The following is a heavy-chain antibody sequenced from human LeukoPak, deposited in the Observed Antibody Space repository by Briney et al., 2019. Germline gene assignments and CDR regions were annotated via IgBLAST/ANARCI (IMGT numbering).Heavy chain of an antibody. Sequence: SETLSLTCTVSGYSISSGYYWGWIRQPPGKGLEWIGSIYHSGSTYYNPSLKSRVTISVDTSKNQFSLKLSSVTAADTAVYYCARDRDLLGYCTNGVCYKGYDYWGQGIQVTVSS. CDR1: GYSISSGYY. V-gene: IGHV4-38-2*02. J-gene: IGHJ4*02. CDR3: ARDRDLLGYCTNGVCYKGYDY. CDR2: IYHSGST. D-gene: IGHD2-8*01.